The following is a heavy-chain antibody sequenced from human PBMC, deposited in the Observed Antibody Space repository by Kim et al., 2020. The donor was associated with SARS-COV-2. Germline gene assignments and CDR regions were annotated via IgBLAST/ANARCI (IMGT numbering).Heavy chain of an antibody. CDR3: ARVNPIVGGWYDAFDI. J-gene: IGHJ3*02. CDR1: GFTLSGST. D-gene: IGHD6-19*01. V-gene: IGHV3-73*01. Sequence: GGSLRLSCAASGFTLSGSTVHWVRQAPGKGLEWVGRIRSKANSYATAYAASVKNRFTISRDDSKNTAYLQMNSLKTEDTAVYYCARVNPIVGGWYDAFDIWGQGTMVTVSS. CDR2: IRSKANSYAT.